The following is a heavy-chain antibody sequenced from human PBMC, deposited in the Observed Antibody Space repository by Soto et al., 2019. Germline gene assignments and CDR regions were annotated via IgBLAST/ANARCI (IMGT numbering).Heavy chain of an antibody. CDR1: GYTFTSYG. CDR3: ARDPTIFGVVQNYGMDV. D-gene: IGHD3-3*01. Sequence: QVQLVQSGAEVKKPGASVKVSCKASGYTFTSYGISWVRQAPGQGLEWMGWISAYNGNTNYAQKLQGRVTMTTDTSTSTAYMELRSLRSDDTAVYYCARDPTIFGVVQNYGMDVWGQGTTVTVSS. CDR2: ISAYNGNT. J-gene: IGHJ6*02. V-gene: IGHV1-18*01.